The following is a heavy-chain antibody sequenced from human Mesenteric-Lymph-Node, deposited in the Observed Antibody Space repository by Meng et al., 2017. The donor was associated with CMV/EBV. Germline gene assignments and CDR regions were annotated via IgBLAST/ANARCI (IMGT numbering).Heavy chain of an antibody. CDR1: GFSLSTYGVG. CDR2: NYGDYDK. Sequence: QITLKESSPTLVKPTQTLTLTCTCSGFSLSTYGVGIDWIRQPPGKALEGLALNYGDYDKRYNPSLKIRLTITKYTSKNQVVLTMTNMDPVDTDTYYCPHRGGLGSYHQWGQGTLVTVSS. V-gene: IGHV2-5*02. J-gene: IGHJ1*01. CDR3: PHRGGLGSYHQ. D-gene: IGHD3-10*01.